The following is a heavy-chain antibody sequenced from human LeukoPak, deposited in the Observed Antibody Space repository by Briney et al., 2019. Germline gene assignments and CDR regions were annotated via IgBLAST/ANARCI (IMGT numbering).Heavy chain of an antibody. D-gene: IGHD6-19*01. Sequence: GGSLRLSCAASGSTFSSYGMHWVRQAPGKGLEWVAFIRYDGSNKYYADSVKGRFTISRDNSKNTLYLQMNSLRAEDTAVYYCAKDLDGWTKAFDIWGQGTMVTVSS. CDR2: IRYDGSNK. CDR1: GSTFSSYG. J-gene: IGHJ3*02. CDR3: AKDLDGWTKAFDI. V-gene: IGHV3-30*02.